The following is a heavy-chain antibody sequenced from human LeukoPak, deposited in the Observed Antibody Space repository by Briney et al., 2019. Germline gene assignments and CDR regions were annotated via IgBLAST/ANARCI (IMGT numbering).Heavy chain of an antibody. CDR2: GYNTGST. Sequence: SETLSLTCSVSGDDMTTFYWSWLRQPPGKGLEWIGYGYNTGSTNYNPSLKSRVSISVDMANRQFSLRLNSVTATDTAVYYCARLATNYRWENYRLHPTFYFDFWGQGILVTVSS. J-gene: IGHJ4*02. CDR1: GDDMTTFY. CDR3: ARLATNYRWENYRLHPTFYFDF. D-gene: IGHD3-16*02. V-gene: IGHV4-59*08.